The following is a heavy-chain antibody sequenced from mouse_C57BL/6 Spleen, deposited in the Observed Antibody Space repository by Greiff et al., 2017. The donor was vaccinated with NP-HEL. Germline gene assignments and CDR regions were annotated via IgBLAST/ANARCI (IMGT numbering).Heavy chain of an antibody. CDR1: GFSLTSYG. CDR2: IWSGGST. CDR3: ARTVITTVSYWYFDV. D-gene: IGHD1-1*01. Sequence: VKLMESGPGLVQPSQSLSITCTVSGFSLTSYGVHWVRQSPGKGLEWLGVIWSGGSTDYNAAFISRLSISKDNSKSQVFFKMNSLQADDTAIYYCARTVITTVSYWYFDVWGTGTTVTVSS. V-gene: IGHV2-2*01. J-gene: IGHJ1*03.